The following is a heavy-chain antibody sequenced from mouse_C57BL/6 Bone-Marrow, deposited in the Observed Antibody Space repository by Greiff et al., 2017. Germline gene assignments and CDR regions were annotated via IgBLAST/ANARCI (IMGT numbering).Heavy chain of an antibody. D-gene: IGHD1-1*01. CDR3: ARKGITTVAYWYFDV. CDR1: GYAFSSYW. Sequence: QVQLKQSGAELVKISCKASGYAFSSYWMNWVKQRPGKGLEWIGQIYPGDGDTNYNGKFKGKATLTADKSSSTAYMQLSSLTSEDSAVYFCARKGITTVAYWYFDVWGTGTTVTVSS. CDR2: IYPGDGDT. J-gene: IGHJ1*03. V-gene: IGHV1-80*01.